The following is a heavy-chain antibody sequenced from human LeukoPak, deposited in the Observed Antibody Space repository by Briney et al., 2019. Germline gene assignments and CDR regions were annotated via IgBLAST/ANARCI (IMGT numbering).Heavy chain of an antibody. CDR3: AKVALLGYCTTASCPLDY. V-gene: IGHV3-23*01. J-gene: IGHJ4*02. D-gene: IGHD2-2*01. Sequence: PTGGSLRLSCAASGFTFSSYAMNGVRQAPGKGLEWVSVISGSGGSTCYADSVKGRFTISRDNSKNTLYLQMNSLRAEDTAVYSCAKVALLGYCTTASCPLDYWGQGTLVTVSS. CDR1: GFTFSSYA. CDR2: ISGSGGST.